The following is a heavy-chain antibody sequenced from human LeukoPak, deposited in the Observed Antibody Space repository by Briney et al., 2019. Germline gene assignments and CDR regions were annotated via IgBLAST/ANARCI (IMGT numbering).Heavy chain of an antibody. V-gene: IGHV3-9*01. CDR2: ISWNSGSI. CDR1: GFTFDDYA. J-gene: IGHJ4*02. Sequence: GGSLRLSCAASGFTFDDYAMHWVRQAPGKGLEWVSGISWNSGSIGYADSVKGRFTTSRDNAKNSLYLQMNSLRAEDTALYYCAKGGEVGYYFDYWGQGTLVTVSS. CDR3: AKGGEVGYYFDY. D-gene: IGHD4-17*01.